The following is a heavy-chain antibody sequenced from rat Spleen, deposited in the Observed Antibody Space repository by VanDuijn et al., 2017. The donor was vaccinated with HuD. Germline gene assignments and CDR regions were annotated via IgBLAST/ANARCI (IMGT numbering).Heavy chain of an antibody. CDR2: ISYDGSSP. CDR1: GFTFSDYF. V-gene: IGHV5-29*01. D-gene: IGHD1-7*01. CDR3: SRPSYGYPFAY. J-gene: IGHJ3*01. Sequence: EVQLVESDGGLVQPGRSLKLSCAASGFTFSDYFMAWVRQAPTKGLEWVAMISYDGSSPYYRDSVKGRFTISRDNAKSTLYLQMDSLRSEDTATYYCSRPSYGYPFAYWGQGTLVTVSS.